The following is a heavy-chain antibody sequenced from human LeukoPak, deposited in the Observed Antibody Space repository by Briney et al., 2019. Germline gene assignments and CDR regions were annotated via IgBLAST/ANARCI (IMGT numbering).Heavy chain of an antibody. CDR3: AREGGELAARDAFDI. J-gene: IGHJ3*02. D-gene: IGHD1-1*01. V-gene: IGHV1-69*04. CDR2: IIPILDIT. CDR1: GDTFSISA. Sequence: SVKVSCKASGDTFSISAISWVRQAPGQGLEWMGRIIPILDITNYSQKFQGRVTIAADKSTTTAYMDLSSLRSDDTAVYYCAREGGELAARDAFDIWGQGTLVTVSS.